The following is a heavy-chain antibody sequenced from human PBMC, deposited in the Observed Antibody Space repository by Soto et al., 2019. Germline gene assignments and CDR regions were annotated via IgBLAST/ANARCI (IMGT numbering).Heavy chain of an antibody. J-gene: IGHJ6*02. V-gene: IGHV4-34*01. CDR3: ARSLGIYRRYYGMDV. CDR2: INHSGST. CDR1: GGSFSGYY. Sequence: SETLSLTCAVYGGSFSGYYWSWIRQPPGKGLEWIGEINHSGSTNYNPSLRSRVTISVDTSKNQFSLKLSSVAAADTAVYYCARSLGIYRRYYGMDVWGQGTTVTVSS. D-gene: IGHD5-12*01.